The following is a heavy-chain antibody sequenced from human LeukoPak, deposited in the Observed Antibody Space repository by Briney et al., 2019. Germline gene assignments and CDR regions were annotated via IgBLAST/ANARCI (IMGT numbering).Heavy chain of an antibody. CDR3: AREGMHDSSGYYPIGGSYYFDH. D-gene: IGHD3-22*01. Sequence: GGSLRLSCAASGFNVGSNYMSWVRQTPGKGLEWVSVIYRGGATYYADSVKGRFTPSRDNSKNTLYLQMNSLRVEDTAVYYCAREGMHDSSGYYPIGGSYYFDHWGQGTLVTVSS. CDR2: IYRGGAT. V-gene: IGHV3-53*01. J-gene: IGHJ4*02. CDR1: GFNVGSNY.